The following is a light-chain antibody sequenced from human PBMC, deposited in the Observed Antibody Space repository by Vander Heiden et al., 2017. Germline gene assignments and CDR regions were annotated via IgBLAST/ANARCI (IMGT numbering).Light chain of an antibody. CDR3: SSYTSSSTKV. CDR1: SSDVGGYNY. V-gene: IGLV2-14*03. J-gene: IGLJ3*02. CDR2: DVS. Sequence: QSALTQPAPVSWSPGQSITISSTGTSSDVGGYNYVSWYQQHPGKAPKLMIYDVSNRPSGVSNRFSGSKSGNTASLTISGLQAEDEADYYCSSYTSSSTKVFGGGTKLTVL.